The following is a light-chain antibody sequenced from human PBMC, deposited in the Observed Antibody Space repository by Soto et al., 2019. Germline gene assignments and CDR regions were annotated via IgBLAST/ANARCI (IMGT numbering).Light chain of an antibody. J-gene: IGKJ1*01. CDR1: EVINSY. CDR2: TAS. Sequence: DIAMTQSPSSLSASVGDRVTITCRASEVINSYLAWYQQKPGKAPKLLIHTASTLQSGVPSRFSGSGSGTDFTLTISSLQPEDVATYYCQKYNSAPWAFGQGTKVEIK. V-gene: IGKV1-27*01. CDR3: QKYNSAPWA.